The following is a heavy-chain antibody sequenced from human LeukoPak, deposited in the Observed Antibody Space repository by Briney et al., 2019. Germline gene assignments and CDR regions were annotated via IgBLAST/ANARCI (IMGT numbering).Heavy chain of an antibody. V-gene: IGHV4-61*01. CDR2: IYYSGGT. CDR3: ARVGATQHLVFFDY. D-gene: IGHD1-26*01. J-gene: IGHJ4*02. Sequence: SETLSLTCTVSGYSIISDYFWGWIRQPPGKGLEWIGYIYYSGGTNHNPSLKSRVTTSVDTSKNQFSLKLSSVTAADTAVYYCARVGATQHLVFFDYWGQGTLVTVSS. CDR1: GYSIISDYF.